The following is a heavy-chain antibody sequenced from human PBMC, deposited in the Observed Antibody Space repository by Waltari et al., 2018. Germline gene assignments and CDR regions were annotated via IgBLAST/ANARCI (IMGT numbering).Heavy chain of an antibody. J-gene: IGHJ6*03. CDR2: IYSGGSST. CDR1: GFTFSSYA. Sequence: EVQLLESGGGLVQPGGSLRLSCAASGFTFSSYAMSWVRQAPGKGLEWVSVIYSGGSSTYYADSVKGRFTISRDNSKNTLYLQMNSLRAEDTAVYYCAKNREDSSTIYYYYYYMDVWGKGTTVTVSS. V-gene: IGHV3-23*03. D-gene: IGHD6-6*01. CDR3: AKNREDSSTIYYYYYYMDV.